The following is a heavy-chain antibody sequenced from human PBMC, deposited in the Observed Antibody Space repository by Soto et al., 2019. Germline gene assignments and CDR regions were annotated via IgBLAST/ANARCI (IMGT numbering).Heavy chain of an antibody. CDR3: AKDLRLRYFDWSSDY. CDR2: ISYDGNNK. Sequence: GSLRISCAASGFTVSGYGMHWVRQAPGKGLEWVVVISYDGNNKYYADSVKGRFTISRDNSKNTLYLQMNSLRAEDTAVYYCAKDLRLRYFDWSSDYWGQGTLVTVSS. D-gene: IGHD3-9*01. CDR1: GFTVSGYG. J-gene: IGHJ4*02. V-gene: IGHV3-30*18.